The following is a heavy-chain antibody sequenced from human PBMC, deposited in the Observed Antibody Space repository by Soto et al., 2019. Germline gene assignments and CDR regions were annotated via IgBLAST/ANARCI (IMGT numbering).Heavy chain of an antibody. D-gene: IGHD3-3*01. J-gene: IGHJ6*02. Sequence: GGSLRLSCASSGFTFSSYAMSCFRQAPGNGLDWLSAISGSGCSTYYADSVKGRFTISRDNSKNTLYLQMNRLRAEDTAVYYCARNQLRFLEWLPRFYYYYGMDVWGQGTTVTVSS. CDR3: ARNQLRFLEWLPRFYYYYGMDV. CDR2: ISGSGCST. CDR1: GFTFSSYA. V-gene: IGHV3-23*01.